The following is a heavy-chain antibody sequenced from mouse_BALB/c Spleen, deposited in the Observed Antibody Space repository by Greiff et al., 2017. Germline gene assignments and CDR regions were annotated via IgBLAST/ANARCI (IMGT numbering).Heavy chain of an antibody. CDR1: GISITTGNYR. CDR3: ARDDYRYPFDY. CDR2: IYYSGTI. Sequence: EVKLMESGPGLVKPSQTVSLTCTVTGISITTGNYRWSWIRQFPGNKLEWIGYIYYSGTITYNPSLTSRTTITRDTSKNQFFLEMNSLTAEDTATYYCARDDYRYPFDYWGQGTTLTVSS. J-gene: IGHJ2*01. V-gene: IGHV3-5*02. D-gene: IGHD2-14*01.